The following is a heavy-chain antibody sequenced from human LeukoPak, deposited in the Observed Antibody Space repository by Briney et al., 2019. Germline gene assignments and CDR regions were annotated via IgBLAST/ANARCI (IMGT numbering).Heavy chain of an antibody. CDR3: AKDIQWLVPGYFDY. J-gene: IGHJ4*02. CDR1: GFTFSSYA. Sequence: GASLRLSCAASGFTFSSYAMSWVRQAPGKGLELVSAISASGDNTYYADSVKGRFTISRDNSKNTLYMQMNSLRAEDTAVYYCAKDIQWLVPGYFDYWGQGTLVSVSA. V-gene: IGHV3-23*01. CDR2: ISASGDNT. D-gene: IGHD6-19*01.